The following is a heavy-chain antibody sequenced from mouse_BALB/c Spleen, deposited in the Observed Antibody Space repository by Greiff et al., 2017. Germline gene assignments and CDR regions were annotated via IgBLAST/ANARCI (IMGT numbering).Heavy chain of an antibody. CDR2: IDPENGDT. V-gene: IGHV14-4*02. CDR3: NAVYGNDGAMDY. D-gene: IGHD2-2*01. CDR1: GFNIKDYY. Sequence: VQLQQSGAELVRSGASVKLSCTASGFNIKDYYMHWVKQRPEQGLEWIGWIDPENGDTEYAPKFQGKATMTADTSSNTAYLQLSSLTSEDTAVYYCNAVYGNDGAMDYWGQGTSVTVSS. J-gene: IGHJ4*01.